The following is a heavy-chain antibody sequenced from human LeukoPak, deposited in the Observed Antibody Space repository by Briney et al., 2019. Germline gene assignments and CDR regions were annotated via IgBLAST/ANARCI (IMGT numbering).Heavy chain of an antibody. J-gene: IGHJ4*02. D-gene: IGHD3-22*01. CDR2: IYHSGST. V-gene: IGHV4-38-2*02. CDR3: ARDPAYYYDSSAYWR. CDR1: GYSISSGYY. Sequence: PSETLSLTCAVSGYSISSGYYWGWIRQPPGKGLEWIGSIYHSGSTYYNPSLKSRVTISVDTSKNQFSLKLSSVTAADTAVYYCARDPAYYYDSSAYWRWGQGTLVTVSS.